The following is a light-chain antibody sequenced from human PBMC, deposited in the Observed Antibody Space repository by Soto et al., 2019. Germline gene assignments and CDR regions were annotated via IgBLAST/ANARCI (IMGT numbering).Light chain of an antibody. Sequence: QSALTQPASVSGSPGQSITISCTGTSSDVGGYNYVSWYQHHPGKVPKLIIYEVTNRPSGVSNRFSGSKSGNTASLTISGLQAEDEADYFCCSYAGSYTWMFGGGTKLTVL. CDR3: CSYAGSYTWM. CDR2: EVT. J-gene: IGLJ3*02. V-gene: IGLV2-14*01. CDR1: SSDVGGYNY.